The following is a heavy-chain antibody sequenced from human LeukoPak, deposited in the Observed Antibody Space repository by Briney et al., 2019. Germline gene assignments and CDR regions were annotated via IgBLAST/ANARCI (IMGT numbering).Heavy chain of an antibody. CDR1: GGSISGGSYY. J-gene: IGHJ4*02. CDR2: IYYSGST. CDR3: ARGEYGLFDY. D-gene: IGHD2/OR15-2a*01. V-gene: IGHV4-61*01. Sequence: SETLSLTCTVSGGSISGGSYYWSWIRQPPGKGLEWIGYIYYSGSTKYNLSLKSRVTISVDTSKNQLSLKLNSVTAADTAVYYCARGEYGLFDYWGQGTLVTVSS.